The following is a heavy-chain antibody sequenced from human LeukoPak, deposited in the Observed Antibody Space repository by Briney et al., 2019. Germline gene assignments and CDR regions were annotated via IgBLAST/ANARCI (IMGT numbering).Heavy chain of an antibody. J-gene: IGHJ3*02. CDR2: IIPIFGTA. D-gene: IGHD2-2*01. CDR3: AREMGYCSSTSCPGAFDI. CDR1: GGTFSSYA. V-gene: IGHV1-69*13. Sequence: ASVKVSCKASGGTFSSYAISWVRQAPGQGLEWMGGIIPIFGTANYAQKFQGRVTITADESKSTAYMELSSLRSEDTAVYYCAREMGYCSSTSCPGAFDIWGQGTMVTVSS.